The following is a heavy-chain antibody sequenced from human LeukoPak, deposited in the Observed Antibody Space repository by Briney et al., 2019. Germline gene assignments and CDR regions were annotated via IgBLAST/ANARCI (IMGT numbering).Heavy chain of an antibody. CDR1: GFTFSSYW. V-gene: IGHV3-7*01. CDR3: ATRYCTIPACRASSYHCMDN. Sequence: GGSLRLSCAASGFTFSSYWMSWVRQAPGKGLEWVANIKQDGSEKYYVDSVKGRFTISRDNAKNSLYLQMNSLRAEDTAVYYCATRYCTIPACRASSYHCMDNWGKGTTVTVSS. D-gene: IGHD2-8*01. J-gene: IGHJ6*03. CDR2: IKQDGSEK.